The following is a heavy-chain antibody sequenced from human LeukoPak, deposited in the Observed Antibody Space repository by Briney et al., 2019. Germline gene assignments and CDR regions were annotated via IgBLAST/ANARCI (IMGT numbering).Heavy chain of an antibody. CDR1: GFTVSSSY. D-gene: IGHD2-15*01. CDR3: ARGGVVYPDSFDI. J-gene: IGHJ3*02. CDR2: IFSGGGT. V-gene: IGHV3-66*01. Sequence: GGSLRLSCAASGFTVSSSYMNWVRPAPGKGLEWVSLIFSGGGTYYADSVKGRFTISRDNSKNTLFLQMNSLRAEDTAVYYCARGGVVYPDSFDIWGRGTMVTVSS.